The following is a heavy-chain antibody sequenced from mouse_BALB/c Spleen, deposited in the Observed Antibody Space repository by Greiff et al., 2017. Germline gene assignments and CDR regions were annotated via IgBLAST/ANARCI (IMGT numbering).Heavy chain of an antibody. D-gene: IGHD1-1*01. Sequence: DLVKPGASVKLSCKASGYTFTSYWINWIKQRPGQGLEWIGRIAPGSGSTYYNEMFKGKATLTVDTSSSTAYIQLSSLSSEDSAVYFCARHDYYGSRAMDYWGQGTSVTVSS. J-gene: IGHJ4*01. CDR1: GYTFTSYW. CDR3: ARHDYYGSRAMDY. V-gene: IGHV1S41*01. CDR2: IAPGSGST.